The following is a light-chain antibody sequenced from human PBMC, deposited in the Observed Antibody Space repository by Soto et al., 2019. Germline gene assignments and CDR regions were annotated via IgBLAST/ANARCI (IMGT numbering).Light chain of an antibody. J-gene: IGLJ2*01. CDR3: QVWDSSSDPNVV. CDR2: ADS. Sequence: SYELTQPPSVSVAPGQTARITCGGTNIGSKSVHWYQQKPGQAPVLVVYADSDRPSGIPERFSGSNSGNTATLTISRVEAGDEADYYCQVWDSSSDPNVVFGGGTKLTVL. V-gene: IGLV3-21*02. CDR1: NIGSKS.